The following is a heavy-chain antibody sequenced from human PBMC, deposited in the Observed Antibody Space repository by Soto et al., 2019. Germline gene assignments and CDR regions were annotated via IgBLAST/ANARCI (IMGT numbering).Heavy chain of an antibody. J-gene: IGHJ4*02. CDR1: GFTFSSYA. Sequence: GGSLRLSCAASGFTFSSYAMSWVRQAPGKGLEWVSAINNSGGSTYYADSVKGRFTISRDNSKNTLYLQMNSLRAEDTAVYYCAKFSYDSSGYLFDYWGQGTLVTVSS. CDR3: AKFSYDSSGYLFDY. V-gene: IGHV3-23*01. CDR2: INNSGGST. D-gene: IGHD3-22*01.